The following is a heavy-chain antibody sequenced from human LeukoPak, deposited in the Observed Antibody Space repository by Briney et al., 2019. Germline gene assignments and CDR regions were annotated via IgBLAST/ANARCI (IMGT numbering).Heavy chain of an antibody. Sequence: SETLSLTCTVSGGSISSYYWSWIRQPPGKGLEWIGYIYYSGSTNCNPSLKSRVTISVDTSKNQFSLKLSSVTAADTAVYYCARDRRSYGMDVWGQGTTVTVSS. J-gene: IGHJ6*02. CDR1: GGSISSYY. CDR3: ARDRRSYGMDV. CDR2: IYYSGST. V-gene: IGHV4-59*01.